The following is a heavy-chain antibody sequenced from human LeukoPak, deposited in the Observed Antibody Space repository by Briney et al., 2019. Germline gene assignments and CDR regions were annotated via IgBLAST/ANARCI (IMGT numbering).Heavy chain of an antibody. D-gene: IGHD1-7*01. CDR1: GDSVSSNSGA. J-gene: IGHJ3*02. Sequence: SQTPSLTCAISGDSVSSNSGAWNWIRQSPSRGLEWLGRTYYRSKWDDDYAVSVKSRITINPDTSKNQFSLQLNSVTPDDTAVYFCAREVGFTGITDAFDIWGQGTMVTVSS. V-gene: IGHV6-1*01. CDR3: AREVGFTGITDAFDI. CDR2: TYYRSKWDD.